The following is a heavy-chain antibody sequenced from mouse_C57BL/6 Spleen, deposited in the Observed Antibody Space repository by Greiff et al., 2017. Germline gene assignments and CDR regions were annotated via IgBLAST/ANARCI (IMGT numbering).Heavy chain of an antibody. CDR1: GYTFTSYW. CDR3: ARCSTVGAEGYFDV. D-gene: IGHD2-1*01. J-gene: IGHJ1*03. CDR2: IDPDSGGT. V-gene: IGHV1-72*01. Sequence: QVQLQQSGAELVTPGASVKLSCKASGYTFTSYWMHWVKQRPGRGLEWIGRIDPDSGGTKYNEKFKGKATLTVDKASSTAYLHLSSLTSEDSAVYFCARCSTVGAEGYFDVWGTGTTVTASA.